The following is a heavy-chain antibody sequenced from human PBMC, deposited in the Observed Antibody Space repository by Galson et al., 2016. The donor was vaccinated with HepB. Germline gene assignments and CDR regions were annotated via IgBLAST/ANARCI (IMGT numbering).Heavy chain of an antibody. CDR3: ARMPSTIAPTGFLDY. CDR1: GFSLSTSEVG. D-gene: IGHD5-24*01. Sequence: PALVKPTQTLTLTCTFSGFSLSTSEVGVGWIRQPPGKALEWLARIDWDDDKFYNTSLQTRLTVSKDTSKNQVVLTMTNMDPVDTATYYCARMPSTIAPTGFLDYWGQGTLVTVSS. CDR2: IDWDDDK. J-gene: IGHJ4*02. V-gene: IGHV2-70*04.